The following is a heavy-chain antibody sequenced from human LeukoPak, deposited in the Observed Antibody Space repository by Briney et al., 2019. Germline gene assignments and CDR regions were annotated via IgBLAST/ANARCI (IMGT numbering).Heavy chain of an antibody. CDR3: ARVGRYYFRYFDC. CDR2: IKQDGSEK. CDR1: GFTFSSYW. J-gene: IGHJ4*02. Sequence: GGSLRLSCAASGFTFSSYWMSWVRQAPGKGLEWVANIKQDGSEKYYVDSVKGRFTISGDNAKNSLYLQMNSLRAEDTAVYYCARVGRYYFRYFDCWGQGTLVTVSS. D-gene: IGHD1-26*01. V-gene: IGHV3-7*03.